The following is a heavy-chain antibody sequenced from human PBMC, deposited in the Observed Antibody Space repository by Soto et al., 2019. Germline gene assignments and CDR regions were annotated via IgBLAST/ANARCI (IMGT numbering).Heavy chain of an antibody. CDR3: ARAKKNSKGYCSGGSCYFPLYY. D-gene: IGHD2-15*01. J-gene: IGHJ4*02. CDR2: MNPNSGNT. V-gene: IGHV1-8*02. Sequence: ASLKVSCKASGGPFSSYTISWVRQAPGQGLEWMGWMNPNSGNTGYAQKFQGRVTMTRNTSISTAYMELSSLRSEDTAVYYCARAKKNSKGYCSGGSCYFPLYYWGQGTLVTVSS. CDR1: GGPFSSYT.